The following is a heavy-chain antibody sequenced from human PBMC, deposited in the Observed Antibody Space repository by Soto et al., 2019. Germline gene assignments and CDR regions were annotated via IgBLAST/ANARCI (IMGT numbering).Heavy chain of an antibody. CDR1: GEKITSYG. CDR3: ARGSYDFWSGYHNIDY. CDR2: ISAYNGNT. J-gene: IGHJ4*02. Sequence: VWRKAAGEKITSYGVSRVRQKTGQGLEWMGWISAYNGNTNYAQKLQGRVTMTTDTSTSTAYMELRSLRSDDTAVYYCARGSYDFWSGYHNIDYWGQGTLVTVSS. V-gene: IGHV1-18*01. D-gene: IGHD3-3*01.